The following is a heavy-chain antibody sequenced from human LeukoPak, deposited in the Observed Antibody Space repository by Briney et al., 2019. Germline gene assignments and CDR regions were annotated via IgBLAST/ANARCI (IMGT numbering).Heavy chain of an antibody. J-gene: IGHJ4*02. CDR2: IYSGGNT. V-gene: IGHV3-53*01. CDR1: GFTVSNNY. CDR3: AKDETGFLNYFHY. D-gene: IGHD3-3*01. Sequence: PGGSLRLSCAASGFTVSNNYMSWVRQAPGKGLEWVSVIYSGGNTYYADSVKGRFTISRDSSTNTLNLQMNSLRVDDTAVYYCAKDETGFLNYFHYWGQGALVTVSS.